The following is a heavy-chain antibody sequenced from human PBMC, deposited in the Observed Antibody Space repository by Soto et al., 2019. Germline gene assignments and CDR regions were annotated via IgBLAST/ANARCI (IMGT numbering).Heavy chain of an antibody. CDR3: ARGADDAFDS. J-gene: IGHJ3*02. CDR2: MNPNSGNT. Sequence: QVQLVQSGAEVKKPGASVKVSCKASGYTFTSYDINWVRQATGQGLEWMGWMNPNSGNTGYAQKFQDRDPLTRNTSISTADKELSRLRSGDTPGDYCARGADDAFDSWGQGTIVNVSS. V-gene: IGHV1-8*01. CDR1: GYTFTSYD.